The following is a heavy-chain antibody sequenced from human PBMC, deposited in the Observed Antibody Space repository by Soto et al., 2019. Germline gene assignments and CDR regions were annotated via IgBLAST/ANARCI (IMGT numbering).Heavy chain of an antibody. CDR2: IVVGSGNT. V-gene: IGHV1-58*01. CDR1: GFTFTSSA. CDR3: AADDPRLGFDP. J-gene: IGHJ5*02. Sequence: SVKVSCKASGFTFTSSAVLWVRQARGQRLEWIGWIVVGSGNTNYAQKFQERVTITRDMSTSTAYMELSSLRSEDTAVYYCAADDPRLGFDPWGQGTLVTVSS. D-gene: IGHD3-16*01.